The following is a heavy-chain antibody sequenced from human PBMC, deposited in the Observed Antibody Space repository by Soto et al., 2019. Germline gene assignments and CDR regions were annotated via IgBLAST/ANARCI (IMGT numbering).Heavy chain of an antibody. J-gene: IGHJ3*02. CDR1: GFNVRSND. D-gene: IGHD1-26*01. V-gene: IGHV3-53*04. CDR2: IYSGGST. CDR3: AGVGGATTSPDAFDI. Sequence: PGGSMRLSCAASGFNVRSNDMSWVRQEPGKGLEWVSVIYSGGSTYYADSVKGRFTISRHNSKNTLYLQMNSLRAEDTAVYYCAGVGGATTSPDAFDIWGQGTMVTVSS.